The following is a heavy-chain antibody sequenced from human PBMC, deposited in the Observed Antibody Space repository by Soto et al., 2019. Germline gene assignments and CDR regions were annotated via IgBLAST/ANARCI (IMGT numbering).Heavy chain of an antibody. J-gene: IGHJ3*02. CDR2: VYYSGST. D-gene: IGHD3-16*01. CDR3: ARGGGAFDI. Sequence: SETLSLTCTVSGGSVRSVNDYWNWIRQPPGKGLEWIGYVYYSGSTNYNPSLKSRVTMSVDTSKNQFSLKLSSVTAADTAVYYCARGGGAFDIWGQGTMVTVS. V-gene: IGHV4-61*01. CDR1: GGSVRSVNDY.